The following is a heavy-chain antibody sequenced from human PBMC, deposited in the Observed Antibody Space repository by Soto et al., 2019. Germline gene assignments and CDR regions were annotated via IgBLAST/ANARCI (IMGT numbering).Heavy chain of an antibody. D-gene: IGHD1-26*01. V-gene: IGHV1-2*02. J-gene: IGHJ4*01. CDR1: GYSFTAYC. Sequence: ASVKVSCKASGYSFTAYCVHWVRQAPGQGLEWMGWINPNSGGTNYAQRFQGRVAMTTDTSTNTAYMELNCLKSDDTALYFCARSSGTYSDFDYWGQGTQVTVSS. CDR2: INPNSGGT. CDR3: ARSSGTYSDFDY.